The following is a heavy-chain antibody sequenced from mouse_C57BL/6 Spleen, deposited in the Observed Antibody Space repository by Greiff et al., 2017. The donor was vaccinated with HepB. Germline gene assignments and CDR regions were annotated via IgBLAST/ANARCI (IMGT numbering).Heavy chain of an antibody. J-gene: IGHJ4*01. CDR3: ARRAKGAMDY. CDR1: GFTFSDYG. D-gene: IGHD3-1*01. V-gene: IGHV5-17*01. Sequence: VQLKESGGGLVKPGGSLKLSCAASGFTFSDYGMHWVRQAPEKGLEWVAYISSGSSTIYYADTVKGRFTISRDNAKNTLFLQMTSLRSEDTAMYYCARRAKGAMDYWGQGTSVTVSS. CDR2: ISSGSSTI.